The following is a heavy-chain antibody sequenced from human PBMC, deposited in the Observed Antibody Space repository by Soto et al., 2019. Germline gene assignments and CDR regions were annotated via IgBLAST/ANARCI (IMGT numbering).Heavy chain of an antibody. Sequence: GGSLRVSCAASGFTFSISWMSWGRQAPGKGLEWVANIKQDGSEKYYVDSVKGRFTISRDNAKNSLYLQMNSLRAEDTAVYYCATLGTHYDIWSGLRRHFWGQGTMATVSS. CDR2: IKQDGSEK. D-gene: IGHD3-9*01. V-gene: IGHV3-7*01. J-gene: IGHJ4*01. CDR1: GFTFSISW. CDR3: ATLGTHYDIWSGLRRHF.